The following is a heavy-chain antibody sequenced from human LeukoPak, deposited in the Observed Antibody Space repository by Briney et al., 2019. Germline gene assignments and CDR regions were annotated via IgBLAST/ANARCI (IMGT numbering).Heavy chain of an antibody. CDR2: ISYSGST. J-gene: IGHJ4*02. D-gene: IGHD6-13*01. CDR3: AGYSSSWYFDS. CDR1: GGPISSYY. Sequence: PSETLSLTCSVSGGPISSYYWSWIRQPPGKGLEWIGYISYSGSTNYNPSLKSRVTMSVDTSKNQFSLKLSSVTAADTAVFYCAGYSSSWYFDSWGRGTLVTVSS. V-gene: IGHV4-59*01.